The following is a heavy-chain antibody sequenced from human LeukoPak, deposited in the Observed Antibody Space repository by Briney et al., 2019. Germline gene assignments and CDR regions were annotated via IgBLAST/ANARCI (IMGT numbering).Heavy chain of an antibody. CDR2: ISYDGSNK. D-gene: IGHD3-10*01. Sequence: GRSLRLSCAASRFTFNNYAMHWVRQAPGKGLEWVAVISYDGSNKYYADSVKGRFTISRDNSKNTLYLQMNGLRAEDTAVYFCARDQALIITDASDIWGQGTMVTVSS. V-gene: IGHV3-30-3*01. CDR3: ARDQALIITDASDI. CDR1: RFTFNNYA. J-gene: IGHJ3*02.